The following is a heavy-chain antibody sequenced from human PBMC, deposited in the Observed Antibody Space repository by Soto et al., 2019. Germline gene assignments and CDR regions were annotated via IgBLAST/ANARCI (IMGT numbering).Heavy chain of an antibody. V-gene: IGHV1-8*01. CDR3: ASQKPSYGMDL. CDR2: MNPNSGNT. CDR1: GYTFTSYD. Sequence: QVQLVQSGAEVKKPGASVKVSCKASGYTFTSYDINWVRQATGQGLEWMGWMNPNSGNTGYAQKCQGRVTVTRNTSSSTAYVELSSLTSEDTAVYYCASQKPSYGMDLWGQGTTVTVSS. J-gene: IGHJ6*02.